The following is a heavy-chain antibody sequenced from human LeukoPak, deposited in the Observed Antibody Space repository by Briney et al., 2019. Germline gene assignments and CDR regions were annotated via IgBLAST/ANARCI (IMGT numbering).Heavy chain of an antibody. CDR2: IYSSGST. CDR3: AREMITFGGVIVLDY. Sequence: PSETLSLTCSVSGGSISSYYWSWVRQPAGKGLEWIGRIYSSGSTNYNPSLNSRVTMSVDTSNNQFSLRLTSVTAADTAVYYCAREMITFGGVIVLDYWGQGTLVTVSS. CDR1: GGSISSYY. D-gene: IGHD3-16*02. J-gene: IGHJ4*02. V-gene: IGHV4-4*07.